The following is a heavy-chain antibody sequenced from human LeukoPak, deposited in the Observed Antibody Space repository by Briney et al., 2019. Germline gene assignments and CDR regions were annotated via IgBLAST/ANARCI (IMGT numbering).Heavy chain of an antibody. J-gene: IGHJ4*02. CDR3: ARWMVGALDY. D-gene: IGHD1-26*01. CDR1: GGSISSGTYY. CDR2: IYTSGST. V-gene: IGHV4-61*02. Sequence: SQTLSLTCTVSGGSISSGTYYWRWIRQPAGKGLEWIGRIYTSGSTNYNPSLKSRVSISVDTSKNQFSLKLSSVTAADTAVYYCARWMVGALDYWGQGTLVTVSS.